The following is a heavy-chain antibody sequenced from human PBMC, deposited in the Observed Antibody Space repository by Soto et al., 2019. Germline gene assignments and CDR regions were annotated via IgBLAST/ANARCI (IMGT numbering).Heavy chain of an antibody. CDR2: INPNSGGT. J-gene: IGHJ6*02. D-gene: IGHD2-15*01. CDR3: ARDGATLVYYYYGMDV. CDR1: GYTFTGYY. Sequence: ASVKVSCKASGYTFTGYYMHWVRQAPGQGLEWMGWINPNSGGTNYAQKFQGRVTMTRDTSISTAYMELSRLRSDDTAVYYCARDGATLVYYYYGMDVWGQGTTVTVSS. V-gene: IGHV1-2*02.